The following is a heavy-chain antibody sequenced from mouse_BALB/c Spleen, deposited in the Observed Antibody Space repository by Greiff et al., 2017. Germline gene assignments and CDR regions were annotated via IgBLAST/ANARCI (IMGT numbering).Heavy chain of an antibody. CDR1: GFTFSSFG. CDR3: ARGQLGVFAY. J-gene: IGHJ3*01. CDR2: ISSGSSTI. V-gene: IGHV5-17*02. D-gene: IGHD3-1*01. Sequence: EVQGVESGGGLVQPGGSRKLSCAASGFTFSSFGMHWVRQAPEKGLEWVAYISSGSSTIYYADTVKGRFTISRDNPKNTLFLQMTSLRSEDTAMYYCARGQLGVFAYWGQGTLVTVSA.